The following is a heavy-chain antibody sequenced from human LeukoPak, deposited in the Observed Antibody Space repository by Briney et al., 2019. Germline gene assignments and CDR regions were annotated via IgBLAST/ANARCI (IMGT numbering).Heavy chain of an antibody. CDR1: GFTLSGYD. V-gene: IGHV3-23*01. CDR3: AKVPNYGDYGTWDS. D-gene: IGHD4-17*01. Sequence: GGSLRLSCAASGFTLSGYDMSWVRQAPGKGLEWVSSISGSGGSTYYADSVKGQFTISRDNSKNPLYLQLSSLRVDDTAVYYCAKVPNYGDYGTWDSWGQGALVTVSS. J-gene: IGHJ4*02. CDR2: ISGSGGST.